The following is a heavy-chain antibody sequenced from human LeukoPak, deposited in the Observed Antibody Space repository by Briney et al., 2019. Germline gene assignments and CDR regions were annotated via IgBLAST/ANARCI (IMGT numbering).Heavy chain of an antibody. V-gene: IGHV3-30*18. CDR1: GFTFSSYP. CDR3: AKGVRKTYYYDSSGCEFDY. CDR2: ISSDGGGK. Sequence: GGSLRLSCAASGFTFSSYPMYWVRQAPGVGLEWVAVISSDGGGKYYADSVKGRFTISRDNSKNTLDLQMNSLKAEDTAVYYCAKGVRKTYYYDSSGCEFDYWGQGTLVTVSS. D-gene: IGHD3-22*01. J-gene: IGHJ4*02.